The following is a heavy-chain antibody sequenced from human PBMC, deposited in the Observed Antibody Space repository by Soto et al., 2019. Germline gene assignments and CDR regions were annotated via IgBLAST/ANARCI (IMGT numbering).Heavy chain of an antibody. V-gene: IGHV1-24*01. CDR2: FDPEDGET. J-gene: IGHJ4*02. CDR3: ATGQGRDYDSSGYFY. Sequence: ASVKVSCKVSGYTLTELSMHWVRQAPGKGLEWMGGFDPEDGETIYAQKFQGRVTMTEDTSTDTAYMELSSLRSEDTAVYYCATGQGRDYDSSGYFYWGQGTLVTVSS. D-gene: IGHD3-22*01. CDR1: GYTLTELS.